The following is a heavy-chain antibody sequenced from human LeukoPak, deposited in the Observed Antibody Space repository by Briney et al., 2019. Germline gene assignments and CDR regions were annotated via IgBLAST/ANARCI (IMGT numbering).Heavy chain of an antibody. CDR3: ARDSGPKVTTWGYFDY. Sequence: ASVKVSRKASGYTFTSYYMHWVRQAPGQGLEWMGIINPSGGSTSYAQKFQGRVTMTTDTSTSTAYMELRSLRSDDTAVYYCARDSGPKVTTWGYFDYWGQGTLVTVSS. J-gene: IGHJ4*02. CDR1: GYTFTSYY. CDR2: INPSGGST. D-gene: IGHD4-17*01. V-gene: IGHV1-46*01.